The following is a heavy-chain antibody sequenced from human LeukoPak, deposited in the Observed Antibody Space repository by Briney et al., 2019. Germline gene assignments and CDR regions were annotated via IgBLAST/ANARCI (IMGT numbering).Heavy chain of an antibody. CDR2: ISSSSTI. Sequence: PGGSLRLSCAASGFTFSSYSMNWVRQAPGKGLEWVSYISSSSTIYYADSVKGRFTISRDNAKNSLYLQMNSLRAEDTAVYYCARGGLSIAARQSPDYWGQGTLVTVSS. CDR3: ARGGLSIAARQSPDY. V-gene: IGHV3-48*01. CDR1: GFTFSSYS. D-gene: IGHD6-6*01. J-gene: IGHJ4*02.